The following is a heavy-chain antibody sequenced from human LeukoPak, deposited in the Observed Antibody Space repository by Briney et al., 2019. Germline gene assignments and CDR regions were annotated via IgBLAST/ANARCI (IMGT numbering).Heavy chain of an antibody. Sequence: GGSLRLSCAASGFTFSSHAMSWVRQAPGKGLEWVSAISGSGGSTYYADSVKGRFTISRDNSKNTLYLQMNSLRAEDTAVYYCAKGQRITMVRGVINFDYWGQGTLVTVSS. V-gene: IGHV3-23*01. J-gene: IGHJ4*02. CDR2: ISGSGGST. CDR1: GFTFSSHA. D-gene: IGHD3-10*01. CDR3: AKGQRITMVRGVINFDY.